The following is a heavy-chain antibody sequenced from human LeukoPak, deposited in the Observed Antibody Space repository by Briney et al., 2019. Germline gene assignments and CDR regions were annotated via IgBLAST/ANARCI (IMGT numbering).Heavy chain of an antibody. Sequence: GASVKVSCKASGSTFSSYAISWVRQAPGQGLEWMGGIIPIFGTANYAQKFQGRVTITADESTSTAYMELSSLRSEDTAVYYCARSPGSGSYLRYFDYWGQGTLVTVSS. CDR1: GSTFSSYA. J-gene: IGHJ4*02. V-gene: IGHV1-69*13. CDR3: ARSPGSGSYLRYFDY. D-gene: IGHD1-26*01. CDR2: IIPIFGTA.